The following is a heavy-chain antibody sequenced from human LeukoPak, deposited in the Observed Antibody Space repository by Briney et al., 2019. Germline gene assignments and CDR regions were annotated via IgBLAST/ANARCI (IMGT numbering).Heavy chain of an antibody. D-gene: IGHD3-22*01. CDR3: ARHRGYYDSSYYFYYYYYMDV. Sequence: SETLSLTCAVSGGSISSSSYFWGWIRQPPGKGLEWIGTIYYSGNNSFKPSLKSRVTISVDTSKNQFSLKLRSVTAADTAVYYCARHRGYYDSSYYFYYYYYMDVWGKGATVTVSS. CDR1: GGSISSSSYF. V-gene: IGHV4-39*01. J-gene: IGHJ6*03. CDR2: IYYSGNN.